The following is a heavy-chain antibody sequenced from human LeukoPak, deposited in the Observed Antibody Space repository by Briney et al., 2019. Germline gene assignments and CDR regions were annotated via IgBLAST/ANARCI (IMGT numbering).Heavy chain of an antibody. Sequence: SETLSLTCTVSGGSISSYYWGWIRQPPGKGLECYSPSLRSRVTISLDTSRNQFSLKLNSVTAADTAVYYCAKSNGYGLVDIWGQGTMVTVSS. J-gene: IGHJ3*02. CDR3: AKSNGYGLVDI. V-gene: IGHV4-59*12. CDR1: GGSISSYY. D-gene: IGHD3-10*01.